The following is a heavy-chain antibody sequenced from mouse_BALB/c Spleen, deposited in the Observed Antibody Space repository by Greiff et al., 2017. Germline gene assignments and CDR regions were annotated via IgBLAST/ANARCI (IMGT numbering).Heavy chain of an antibody. CDR1: GFNIKDTY. Sequence: VHVKQSGAELVKPGASVKLSCTASGFNIKDTYMHWVKQRPEQGLEWIGRIDPANGNTKYDPKFQGKATITADTSSNTAYLQRSSLTSEDTAVYYCARGYDGYPEAYWGQGTLVTVSA. CDR3: ARGYDGYPEAY. CDR2: IDPANGNT. J-gene: IGHJ3*01. D-gene: IGHD2-3*01. V-gene: IGHV14-3*02.